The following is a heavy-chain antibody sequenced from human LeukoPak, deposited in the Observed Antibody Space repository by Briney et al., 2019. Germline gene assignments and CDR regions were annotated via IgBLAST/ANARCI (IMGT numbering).Heavy chain of an antibody. CDR3: AKAGGGRIIRDAFDI. CDR2: IWYDGSNK. V-gene: IGHV3-33*06. J-gene: IGHJ3*02. D-gene: IGHD3-10*01. Sequence: GGSLRLSCAASGFTFSSYGMHWVRQAPGKGLEWVAVIWYDGSNKYYADSVKGRFTISRDNSKNTLYLQMNSLRAEDTAVYYCAKAGGGRIIRDAFDIWGQGTMVTVSS. CDR1: GFTFSSYG.